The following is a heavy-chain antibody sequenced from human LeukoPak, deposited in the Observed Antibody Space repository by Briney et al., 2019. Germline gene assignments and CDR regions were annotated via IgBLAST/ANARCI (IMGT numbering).Heavy chain of an antibody. D-gene: IGHD6-19*01. CDR2: IYDSGST. CDR3: ARGYSSGWMDY. V-gene: IGHV4-59*08. Sequence: PSETLSLTCTVSGDSISSYYWNWIRQPPGKGLEWIGYIYDSGSTNYNPSLKSRVTISVDTSKNQFSLKLSSVTAADTAVYYCARGYSSGWMDYWGQGTLVTVSS. CDR1: GDSISSYY. J-gene: IGHJ4*02.